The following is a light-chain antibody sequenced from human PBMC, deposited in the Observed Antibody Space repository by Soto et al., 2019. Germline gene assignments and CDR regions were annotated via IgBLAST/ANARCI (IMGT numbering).Light chain of an antibody. Sequence: DIQMTHSPSSLSASVGCRFTITCRASQRISTHLNWYQQKPGKAPNLLIYAAYNLQSGVPSRFSGSGYGTDFSLTISSLQPEDFATYYCQQSYSNPLTFGGGTKVDIK. CDR2: AAY. V-gene: IGKV1-39*01. CDR1: QRISTH. CDR3: QQSYSNPLT. J-gene: IGKJ4*01.